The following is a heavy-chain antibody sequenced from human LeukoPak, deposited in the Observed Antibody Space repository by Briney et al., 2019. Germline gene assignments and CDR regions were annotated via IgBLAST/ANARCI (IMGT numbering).Heavy chain of an antibody. CDR1: RGTFSSYA. J-gene: IGHJ4*02. D-gene: IGHD5/OR15-5a*01. CDR3: ARGKRRVYSVGFDY. CDR2: IIPIFGTA. Sequence: SVKVSCKASRGTFSSYAISWVRQAPGQGLEWMGRIIPIFGTANYAQKFQGRVTITTDESTSTAYMELSSLRSEDTAVYYCARGKRRVYSVGFDYWGQGTLVTVSS. V-gene: IGHV1-69*05.